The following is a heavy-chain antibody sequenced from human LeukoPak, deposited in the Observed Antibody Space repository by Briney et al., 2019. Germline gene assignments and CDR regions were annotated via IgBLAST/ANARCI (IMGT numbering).Heavy chain of an antibody. CDR2: IIPIFGTA. V-gene: IGHV1-69*05. Sequence: SVKVSCKASGYTFTSYGISWVRQAPGQGLEWMGGIIPIFGTANYAQKFQGRVTITTDESTSTAYMELSSLRSEDTAVYYCAREKGGSHFDYWGQGTLVTVSS. CDR3: AREKGGSHFDY. J-gene: IGHJ4*02. D-gene: IGHD5-12*01. CDR1: GYTFTSYG.